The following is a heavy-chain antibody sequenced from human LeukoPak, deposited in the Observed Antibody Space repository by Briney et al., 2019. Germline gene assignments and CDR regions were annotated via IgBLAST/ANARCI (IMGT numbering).Heavy chain of an antibody. D-gene: IGHD3-3*01. CDR2: IYYSRST. CDR3: ARPVLGDFWSGYSSSFEY. J-gene: IGHJ4*02. Sequence: PSETLSLTCTVSGGSISSSSYYWGWLRQPPGLGREWLVSIYYSRSTYYIPSLKSRVTISRDTSKNQFSLKLSSVTAADTAVYYCARPVLGDFWSGYSSSFEYWGQGTLVTVSS. V-gene: IGHV4-39*01. CDR1: GGSISSSSYY.